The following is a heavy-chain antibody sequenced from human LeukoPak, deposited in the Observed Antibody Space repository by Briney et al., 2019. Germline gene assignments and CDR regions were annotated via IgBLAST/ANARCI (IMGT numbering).Heavy chain of an antibody. V-gene: IGHV3-23*01. J-gene: IGHJ4*02. D-gene: IGHD3-10*01. Sequence: GGSLRLSCAASAFTLSSYVMSWVRQAPGKGLEWVSTTNSSGANTDYADSVNGRFTISRDNSKNAQYLQMNSLRAEDTAVYYCAKDDWVRGGLIPSYHFDYWGQGTLVTVSS. CDR3: AKDDWVRGGLIPSYHFDY. CDR2: TNSSGANT. CDR1: AFTLSSYV.